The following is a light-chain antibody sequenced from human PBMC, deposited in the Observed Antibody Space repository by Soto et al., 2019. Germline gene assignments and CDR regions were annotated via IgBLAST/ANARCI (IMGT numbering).Light chain of an antibody. V-gene: IGKV3-20*01. CDR1: QSVSSNY. CDR3: QKYFSSPWT. J-gene: IGKJ1*01. Sequence: ENVLTQSPGTLSLSPGERATLFCRASQSVSSNYLAWYQQKPGQAPTLLIYGASSRATAIPDRFSGSGSGTDFTLTISRLEPEDFAVYYCQKYFSSPWTFGQGTKVEIK. CDR2: GAS.